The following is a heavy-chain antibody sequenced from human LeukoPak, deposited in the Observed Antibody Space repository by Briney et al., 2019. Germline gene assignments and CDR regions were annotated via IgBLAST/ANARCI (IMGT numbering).Heavy chain of an antibody. V-gene: IGHV3-21*01. D-gene: IGHD6-13*01. J-gene: IGHJ6*02. Sequence: GGSLRLSCAASGLTLSSYSMNWVRQAPGKGLEWVSSISSSSSYINYAASVQGRFTISRDNAKNSLYLQMNSLRAEDTAVYYCARDQAAAGTLYYYYGMDVWGQGTTVTVSS. CDR2: ISSSSSYI. CDR3: ARDQAAAGTLYYYYGMDV. CDR1: GLTLSSYS.